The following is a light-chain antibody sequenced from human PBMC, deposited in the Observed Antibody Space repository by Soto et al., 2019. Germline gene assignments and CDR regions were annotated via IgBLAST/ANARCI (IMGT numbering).Light chain of an antibody. CDR2: GAS. Sequence: EIVMTQAPATLSVSPGERATLSCRASQSVSSILAWYQQKPGQAPRLLIYGASTRATGIPARFSGSGSGTEFTLTISSLQSEDFAVYYCQKYNNWPWTFGQGTKVEIK. V-gene: IGKV3D-15*01. J-gene: IGKJ1*01. CDR1: QSVSSI. CDR3: QKYNNWPWT.